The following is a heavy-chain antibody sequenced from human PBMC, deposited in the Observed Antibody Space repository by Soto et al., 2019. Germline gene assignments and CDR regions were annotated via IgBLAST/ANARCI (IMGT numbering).Heavy chain of an antibody. CDR2: IYYSGST. V-gene: IGHV4-59*08. CDR1: GGSISSYY. Sequence: SETLSLTCTVSGGSISSYYWSRIRQPPGKGLERIGYIYYSGSTNYNPSLKSRVTISVDTSKNHFSLKLSSVTAADTAVYYCARHSRYYDILTGYSTLSWFDPLGQGTLVTVSS. CDR3: ARHSRYYDILTGYSTLSWFDP. J-gene: IGHJ5*02. D-gene: IGHD3-9*01.